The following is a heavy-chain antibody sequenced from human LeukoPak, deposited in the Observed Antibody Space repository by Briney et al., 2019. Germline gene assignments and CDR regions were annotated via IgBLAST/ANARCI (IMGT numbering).Heavy chain of an antibody. CDR1: GGTFSSYA. D-gene: IGHD1-26*01. J-gene: IGHJ3*02. CDR2: IIPIFGTA. V-gene: IGHV1-69*05. Sequence: GASVKVSCKASGGTFSSYAISWVRQAPGQGLEWMGRIIPIFGTANYAQKFQGRVTITTDESTSTAYMELSSLRSEDTAVYYCARDTVGAILTDACDIWGQGTMVTVSS. CDR3: ARDTVGAILTDACDI.